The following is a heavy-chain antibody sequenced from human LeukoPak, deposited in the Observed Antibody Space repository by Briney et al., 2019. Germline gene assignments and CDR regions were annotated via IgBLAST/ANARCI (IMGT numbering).Heavy chain of an antibody. CDR2: ISSSSSYI. J-gene: IGHJ5*02. D-gene: IGHD4-11*01. V-gene: IGHV3-21*01. CDR1: GFTFSSYS. Sequence: GGSLRLSCAATGFTFSSYSMNWVRPAPGKGLEWVSSISSSSSYIYYADSVKGRFTISRDNAKNSLYLQMNSLRAEDTAVYYCARDTTTVTGLNWFDPWGQGTLVTVSS. CDR3: ARDTTTVTGLNWFDP.